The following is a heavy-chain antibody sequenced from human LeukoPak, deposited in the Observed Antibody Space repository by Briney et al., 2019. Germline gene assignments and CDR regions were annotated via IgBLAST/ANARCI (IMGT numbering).Heavy chain of an antibody. CDR3: ARHSLTWDYGDSPRGAFDI. V-gene: IGHV5-51*01. D-gene: IGHD4-17*01. CDR1: GYSFTSYW. Sequence: GESLKISCKGSGYSFTSYWIGWVRQMPGKGLEWMGIIYPGDSDTRYSPSFQGQVTISADKSISTAYLQWSSLKASDTAMYYCARHSLTWDYGDSPRGAFDIWGQGTMVTVSS. J-gene: IGHJ3*02. CDR2: IYPGDSDT.